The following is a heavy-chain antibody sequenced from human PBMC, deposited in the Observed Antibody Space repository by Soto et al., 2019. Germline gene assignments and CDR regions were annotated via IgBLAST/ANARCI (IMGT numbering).Heavy chain of an antibody. CDR3: AKSDGGYDYLYYYYGMDV. CDR2: ISWNSGSI. Sequence: GGSLRLSCAASGFTFSTYAMAWVRQAPGKGLEWVSGISWNSGSIGYADSVKGRFTISRDNAKNSLYLQMNSLRAEDTALYYCAKSDGGYDYLYYYYGMDVWGQGTTVTVSS. CDR1: GFTFSTYA. J-gene: IGHJ6*02. D-gene: IGHD5-12*01. V-gene: IGHV3-9*01.